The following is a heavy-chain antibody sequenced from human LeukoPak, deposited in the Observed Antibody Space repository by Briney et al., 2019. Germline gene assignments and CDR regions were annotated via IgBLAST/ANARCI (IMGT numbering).Heavy chain of an antibody. CDR1: GYSFTNNW. Sequence: GESLKISCKGSGYSFTNNWITWVRQMPGKGPEWMGWIDPSDSDTTYSPSFQGHVSISVDKSISTAFLQWSSLKASDTAMYYCARLGNTGWATNFDYWGQGTLVIVSS. D-gene: IGHD5-24*01. V-gene: IGHV5-10-1*01. J-gene: IGHJ4*02. CDR2: IDPSDSDT. CDR3: ARLGNTGWATNFDY.